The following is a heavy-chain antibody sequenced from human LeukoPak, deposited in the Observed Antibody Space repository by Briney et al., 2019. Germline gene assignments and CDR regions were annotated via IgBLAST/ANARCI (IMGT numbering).Heavy chain of an antibody. CDR3: ASEYSGSYYAWHRFDP. D-gene: IGHD1-26*01. V-gene: IGHV3-7*01. J-gene: IGHJ5*02. CDR2: IKQDGSEK. CDR1: GSTFSNYW. Sequence: GGSLRLSCAASGSTFSNYWMSWVRQAPGKGLEWVANIKQDGSEKYYVDSVKGRFTISRDNAKNSLYLQMNSLRAEDTAVYYCASEYSGSYYAWHRFDPWGQGTLVTVSS.